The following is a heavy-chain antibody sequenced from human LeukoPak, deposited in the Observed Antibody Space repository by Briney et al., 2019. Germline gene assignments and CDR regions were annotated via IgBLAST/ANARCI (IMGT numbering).Heavy chain of an antibody. J-gene: IGHJ4*02. D-gene: IGHD6-19*01. CDR3: AREGAVAGTPPFDY. CDR2: ISGSGGST. V-gene: IGHV3-23*01. CDR1: GFTFSSYA. Sequence: GGSLGLSCAASGFTFSSYAMSWVRQAPGKGLEWVSAISGSGGSTYYADSVKGRFTISRDNSKNTLYLQMNSLRAEDTAVYYCAREGAVAGTPPFDYWGQGTLVTVSS.